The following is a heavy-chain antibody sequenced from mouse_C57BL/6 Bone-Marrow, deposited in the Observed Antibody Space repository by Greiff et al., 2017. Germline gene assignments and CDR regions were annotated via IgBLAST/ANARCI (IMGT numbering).Heavy chain of an antibody. CDR3: ARDSNYGWYFDV. D-gene: IGHD2-5*01. J-gene: IGHJ1*03. CDR1: GLNIKDYY. V-gene: IGHV14-2*01. CDR2: SDPEDGET. Sequence: VQLQQSGAELVKPGASVKLSCTASGLNIKDYYMHWVKQRTEQGMEWIGRSDPEDGETKYAPKFQGKATITADTSSNTAYLQLSSLTSEDTAVYYCARDSNYGWYFDVWGTGTTVTVSS.